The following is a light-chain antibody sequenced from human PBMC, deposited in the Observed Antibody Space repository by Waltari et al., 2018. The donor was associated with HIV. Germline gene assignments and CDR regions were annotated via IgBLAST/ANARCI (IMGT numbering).Light chain of an antibody. J-gene: IGLJ1*01. CDR3: GAWDDSLRIYV. CDR2: RRD. Sequence: QSVLTQPPSASGTPGQRVTISCSGSSSHIGSIYVYWYQHLPGAAPKLLIYRRDRRPSGVPDRFSGTNSGTSASLTISGLRSEDEGDYYCGAWDDSLRIYVFGTGTKVTVL. CDR1: SSHIGSIY. V-gene: IGLV1-47*01.